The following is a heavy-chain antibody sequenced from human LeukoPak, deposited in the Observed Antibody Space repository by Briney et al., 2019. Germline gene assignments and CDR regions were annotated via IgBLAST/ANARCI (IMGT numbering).Heavy chain of an antibody. V-gene: IGHV3-48*03. Sequence: GGSLRLSCAASGFTFSSYEMNWVRQAPGKGLEWVSYISSSGSTIYYADSAKGRFTISRDNAKNSLYLQMNSLRAEDTAVYYCAKDYDILTGYHAPSDYWGQGTLVTVSS. CDR1: GFTFSSYE. D-gene: IGHD3-9*01. CDR2: ISSSGSTI. CDR3: AKDYDILTGYHAPSDY. J-gene: IGHJ4*02.